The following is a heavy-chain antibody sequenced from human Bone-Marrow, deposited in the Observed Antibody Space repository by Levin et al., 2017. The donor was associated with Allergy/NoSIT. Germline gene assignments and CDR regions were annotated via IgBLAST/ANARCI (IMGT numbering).Heavy chain of an antibody. CDR2: IYGDDDK. Sequence: ESGPTLVKPTQTLTLTCTFSGFSVTTSAVGVGWIRHPPGKALEWLAVIYGDDDKRYSPSLKRRLTITKDTSKHQVVLTMTNVDPVDTATYYCGHSLSGYDSYDYWGQGTLVTVSS. D-gene: IGHD5-12*01. V-gene: IGHV2-5*02. CDR3: GHSLSGYDSYDY. J-gene: IGHJ4*02. CDR1: GFSVTTSAVG.